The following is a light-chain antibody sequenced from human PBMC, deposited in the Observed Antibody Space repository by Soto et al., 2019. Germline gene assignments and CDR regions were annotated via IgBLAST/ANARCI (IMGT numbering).Light chain of an antibody. CDR3: GTWDSSLGAWV. CDR1: SSNIGTHF. V-gene: IGLV1-51*01. Sequence: QSVLTQPPSVSAAPGQTVTIACSGSSSNIGTHFVSWYQQVPGTAPRLLIYDNTKRPSGIPDRFSASRSGTSATLDITGLQTGDEADYSCGTWDSSLGAWVFGGGTKLTVL. CDR2: DNT. J-gene: IGLJ3*02.